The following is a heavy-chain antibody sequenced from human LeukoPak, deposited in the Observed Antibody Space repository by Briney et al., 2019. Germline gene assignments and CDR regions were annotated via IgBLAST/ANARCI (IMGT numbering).Heavy chain of an antibody. J-gene: IGHJ4*02. CDR3: ARTGLGFLDDY. Sequence: GSSVKVSCKASGGTFSSYAISGVRQAPGQGLEWMGRIIPIFGTANYAHKFQGRVTITTDESTSTAYMELSSLRSEDTAVYYCARTGLGFLDDYWGQGTLVTVSS. CDR1: GGTFSSYA. V-gene: IGHV1-69*05. D-gene: IGHD1-1*01. CDR2: IIPIFGTA.